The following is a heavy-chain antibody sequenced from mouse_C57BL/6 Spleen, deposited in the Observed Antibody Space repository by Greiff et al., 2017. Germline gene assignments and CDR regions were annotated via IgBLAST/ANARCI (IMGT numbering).Heavy chain of an antibody. CDR2: ISYSGST. CDR1: GYSITSGYD. D-gene: IGHD2-4*01. CDR3: ARGAFYDYAWFAY. J-gene: IGHJ3*01. Sequence: EVKLVESGPGMVKPSQSLSLTCTVTGYSITSGYDWHWIRHFPGNKLEWVGYISYSGSTNYNPSLKSRSSITHDTSKNHFFLKLNSVTTEDTATYYCARGAFYDYAWFAYWGQGTLVTVSA. V-gene: IGHV3-1*01.